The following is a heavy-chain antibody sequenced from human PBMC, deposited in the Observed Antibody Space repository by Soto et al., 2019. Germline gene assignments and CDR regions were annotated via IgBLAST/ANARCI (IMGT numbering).Heavy chain of an antibody. D-gene: IGHD4-17*01. CDR2: ISGSGGST. CDR3: TKDPGHGDYGDYVWDY. J-gene: IGHJ4*02. V-gene: IGHV3-23*01. CDR1: GFTFSSYA. Sequence: GGSLRLSCAASGFTFSSYAMSWVRQAPGKGLEWVSAISGSGGSTYYADSVKGRFTISRDNSKNTLYLQMNSLRAEDTAVYYCTKDPGHGDYGDYVWDYWGQGTLVTVSS.